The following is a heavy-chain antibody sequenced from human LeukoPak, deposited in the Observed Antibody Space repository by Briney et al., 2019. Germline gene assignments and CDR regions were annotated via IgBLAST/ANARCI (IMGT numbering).Heavy chain of an antibody. CDR3: ARGGHIVVVTATSMGSDWFDP. CDR1: GGTFSSYT. D-gene: IGHD2-21*02. CDR2: IIPILGIA. V-gene: IGHV1-69*02. J-gene: IGHJ5*02. Sequence: SVKVSCKASGGTFSSYTISWVRQAPGQGLEWMGRIIPILGIANYAQKFQGRVTITADKSTSTAYMELSSLRSEDTAVYYCARGGHIVVVTATSMGSDWFDPWGQGTLVTVPS.